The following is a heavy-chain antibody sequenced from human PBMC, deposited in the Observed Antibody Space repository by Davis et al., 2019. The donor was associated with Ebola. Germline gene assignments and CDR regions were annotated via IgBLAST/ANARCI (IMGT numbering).Heavy chain of an antibody. J-gene: IGHJ4*02. Sequence: SETLSLTCAVYGGSFSGYYWSWIRQPPGKGLEWIGEINHSGSTNYNPSLKSRVTISVDTSKNQFSLKLSSVTAADTAVYYCARGPKRGWYLYYWGQGTLVTVSS. D-gene: IGHD6-19*01. V-gene: IGHV4-34*01. CDR2: INHSGST. CDR3: ARGPKRGWYLYY. CDR1: GGSFSGYY.